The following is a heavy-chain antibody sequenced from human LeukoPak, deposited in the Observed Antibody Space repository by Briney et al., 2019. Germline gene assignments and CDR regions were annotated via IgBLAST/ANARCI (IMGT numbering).Heavy chain of an antibody. CDR2: INAGNGNT. CDR1: GYTFTSYA. V-gene: IGHV1-3*01. J-gene: IGHJ4*02. Sequence: ASVKVSCKASGYTFTSYALHWVRQAPGQRLEWMGWINAGNGNTKYSQKFQGRVTITRDTSASTAYMELSSLRSEDTAVYYCARDSGLLWFGEGLYFDYWGQGTLVTVSS. D-gene: IGHD3-10*01. CDR3: ARDSGLLWFGEGLYFDY.